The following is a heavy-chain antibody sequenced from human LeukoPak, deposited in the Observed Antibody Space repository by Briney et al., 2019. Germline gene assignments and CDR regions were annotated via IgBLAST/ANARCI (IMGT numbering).Heavy chain of an antibody. D-gene: IGHD3-10*01. CDR1: GGSISSGDYY. CDR3: ARDHRRITMVRGVIPPGYYYYGMDV. Sequence: PSQTLSLTCTVSGGSISSGDYYWGWVRQPPGKGLEWVGYISYSGSTYYNPSLKSRVTISVDTSKNKFSLKLSSVTAADTAVYYCARDHRRITMVRGVIPPGYYYYGMDVWGKGTTVTVSS. CDR2: ISYSGST. J-gene: IGHJ6*04. V-gene: IGHV4-30-4*01.